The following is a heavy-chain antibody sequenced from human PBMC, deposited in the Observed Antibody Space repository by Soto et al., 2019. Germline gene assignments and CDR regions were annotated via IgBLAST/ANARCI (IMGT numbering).Heavy chain of an antibody. CDR3: AKDRRGYCTTGVCSYFDY. J-gene: IGHJ4*02. D-gene: IGHD2-8*01. CDR2: ISGSGGST. V-gene: IGHV3-23*01. Sequence: EVQLLESGGGLVQPGGSLRLSCAASGFTFSSYAMSWVRQAPGKGLEWVSAISGSGGSTYYADSVKGRFTISRDNSKNTLYLQMNSLRAEDTAVYYCAKDRRGYCTTGVCSYFDYWGQGTLVTVSS. CDR1: GFTFSSYA.